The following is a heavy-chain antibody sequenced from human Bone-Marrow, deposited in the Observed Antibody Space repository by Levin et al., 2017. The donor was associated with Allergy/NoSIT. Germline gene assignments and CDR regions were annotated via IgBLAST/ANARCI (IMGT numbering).Heavy chain of an antibody. CDR3: ARHPNVGPDYYDSSGYYTPGAFDI. V-gene: IGHV4-39*01. J-gene: IGHJ3*02. D-gene: IGHD3-22*01. CDR1: GGSISSSSYY. CDR2: IYYSGST. Sequence: KASETLSLTCTVSGGSISSSSYYWGWIRQPPGKGLEWIGSIYYSGSTYYNPSLKSRVTISVDTSKNQFSLKLSSVTAADTAVYYCARHPNVGPDYYDSSGYYTPGAFDIWGQGTMVTVSS.